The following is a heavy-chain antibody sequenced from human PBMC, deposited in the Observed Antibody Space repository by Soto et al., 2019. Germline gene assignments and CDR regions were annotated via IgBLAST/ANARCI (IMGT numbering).Heavy chain of an antibody. V-gene: IGHV4-4*02. J-gene: IGHJ4*02. Sequence: QVQLQESGPGLVKPSGTLSLTCAVSSGSISSSNWWRWVRQPPGKGLEWIGEIYHSGSTNYNPSLESRFTISVDKSKNQFSLKLSAVTAADTAVYYCARDKSSGWYRVFDSWGQGNLVTVSS. D-gene: IGHD6-19*01. CDR3: ARDKSSGWYRVFDS. CDR1: SGSISSSNW. CDR2: IYHSGST.